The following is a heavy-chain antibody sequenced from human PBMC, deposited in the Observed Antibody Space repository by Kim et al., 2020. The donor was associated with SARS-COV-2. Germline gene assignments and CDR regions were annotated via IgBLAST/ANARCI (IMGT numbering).Heavy chain of an antibody. CDR2: IKQDGSET. CDR3: ARKRRGYSYGGFDY. J-gene: IGHJ4*02. Sequence: GGSLRLSCAASGFTFSSYWMSWVRQAPGKGLEWVANIKQDGSETYYVDSVKGRFTISRDNAKNSLYLQMNSLRAEDTAVYYCARKRRGYSYGGFDYWGQGTLVTVSS. V-gene: IGHV3-7*01. D-gene: IGHD5-18*01. CDR1: GFTFSSYW.